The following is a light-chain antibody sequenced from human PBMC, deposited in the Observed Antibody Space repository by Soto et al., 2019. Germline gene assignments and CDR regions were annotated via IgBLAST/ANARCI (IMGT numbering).Light chain of an antibody. V-gene: IGKV3-20*01. CDR3: HQYGYSLWT. CDR1: QSVTSTY. Sequence: ESVLTQSPGTLSLSPGERATLSCRASQSVTSTYLAWYQQKPGQAPRLLIYGASSRATGIPDRFSGSGSGTDFTLTISRLEPEDFALYYCHQYGYSLWTFGQVTKVEIK. CDR2: GAS. J-gene: IGKJ1*01.